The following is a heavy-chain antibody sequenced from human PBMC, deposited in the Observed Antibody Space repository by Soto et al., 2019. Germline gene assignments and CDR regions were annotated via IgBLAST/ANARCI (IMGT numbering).Heavy chain of an antibody. V-gene: IGHV3-48*02. CDR3: ARDSNAIPYYYDSSGYYYGVDY. CDR2: ISSSSSTI. Sequence: GGSLRLSCAASGFTFSSYSMNWVRQAPGKGLEWVSYISSSSSTIYYADSVKGRFTISRDNAKNSLYLQMNSLRDEDTAVYYCARDSNAIPYYYDSSGYYYGVDYWGQGT. CDR1: GFTFSSYS. D-gene: IGHD3-22*01. J-gene: IGHJ4*02.